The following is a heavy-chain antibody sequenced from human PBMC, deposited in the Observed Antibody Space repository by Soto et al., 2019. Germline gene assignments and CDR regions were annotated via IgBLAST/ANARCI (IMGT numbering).Heavy chain of an antibody. J-gene: IGHJ5*02. CDR1: GGSISISNW. CDR2: IYHSVST. Sequence: LSLTCHVSGGSISISNWCSWVSQPPGKGLEWSGAIYHSVSTNYNPSLKSLVTISVDKSKNQFALKLSSVTAADTAVYYCARTGAAIRSWFDPLGQGTLVTVSS. CDR3: ARTGAAIRSWFDP. V-gene: IGHV4-4*02. D-gene: IGHD2-2*01.